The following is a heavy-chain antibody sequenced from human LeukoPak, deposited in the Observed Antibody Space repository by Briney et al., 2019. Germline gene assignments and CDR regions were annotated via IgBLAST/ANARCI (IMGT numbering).Heavy chain of an antibody. J-gene: IGHJ6*02. Sequence: PSETLSLTCTVSGGPISSHYWSWIRQPAGKGLEWIGRIYASGTTSYTPSLKSRVTMSVDTSKKQFSLKLTSVTAADTAVYYCARDGYSTPDVWGQGTTVTVSS. CDR2: IYASGTT. CDR3: ARDGYSTPDV. CDR1: GGPISSHY. D-gene: IGHD6-13*01. V-gene: IGHV4-4*07.